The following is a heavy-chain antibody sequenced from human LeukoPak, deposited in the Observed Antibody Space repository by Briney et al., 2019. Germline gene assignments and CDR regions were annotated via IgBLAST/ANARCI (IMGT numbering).Heavy chain of an antibody. CDR3: ALNYDFWSGYNSTYYYYYYMDV. Sequence: SQTLSLTCTVSGGSISSGDYYWRWIRQPPGKGLEWTGYIYYSGSTYYNQSLQSRVTISVDTSKNQFSLKLSSVTAADTAVYYCALNYDFWSGYNSTYYYYYYMDVWGKGTTVTVSS. J-gene: IGHJ6*03. D-gene: IGHD3-3*01. V-gene: IGHV4-30-4*08. CDR1: GGSISSGDYY. CDR2: IYYSGST.